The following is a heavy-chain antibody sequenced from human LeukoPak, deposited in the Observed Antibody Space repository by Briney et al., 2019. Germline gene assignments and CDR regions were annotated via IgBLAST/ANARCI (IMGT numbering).Heavy chain of an antibody. D-gene: IGHD3-3*01. J-gene: IGHJ4*02. CDR3: ARWWSGYSNFDY. CDR1: GYTFTSYA. V-gene: IGHV1-2*02. Sequence: ASVKVSCKASGYTFTSYAMNWVRQAPGQGLEWMGWINPNSGGTNYAQKFQGRVTMTRDTSISTAYMELSRLRSDDTAVYYCARWWSGYSNFDYWGQGTLVTVSS. CDR2: INPNSGGT.